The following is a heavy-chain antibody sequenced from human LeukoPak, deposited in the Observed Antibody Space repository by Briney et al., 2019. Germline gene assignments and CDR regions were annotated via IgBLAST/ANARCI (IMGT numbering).Heavy chain of an antibody. Sequence: PGRSLRLSCAASGVTFSSYGMHWVRQAPGKGLEGVAVICYDGSNKYYADSVKGRFTISRDNSKNPLYLQMNSLRAEDTAVYYCAKGTWDTAMVPDYWGQGTLVTVSS. D-gene: IGHD5-18*01. CDR2: ICYDGSNK. CDR1: GVTFSSYG. V-gene: IGHV3-33*06. CDR3: AKGTWDTAMVPDY. J-gene: IGHJ4*02.